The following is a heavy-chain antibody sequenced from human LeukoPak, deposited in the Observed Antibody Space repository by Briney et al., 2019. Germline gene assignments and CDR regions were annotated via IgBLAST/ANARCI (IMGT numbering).Heavy chain of an antibody. CDR3: ARASGSYWWFDS. CDR2: MNPNSGNT. CDR1: GYTFTSYD. J-gene: IGHJ5*01. V-gene: IGHV1-8*01. D-gene: IGHD1-26*01. Sequence: GASVKVSCKASGYTFTSYDINWVRQATGQGLEWMGWMNPNSGNTGYAQKFQGSVTMTRDTSISTVYVELSRLRSDDTAVYYCARASGSYWWFDSWGQGTLVTVSS.